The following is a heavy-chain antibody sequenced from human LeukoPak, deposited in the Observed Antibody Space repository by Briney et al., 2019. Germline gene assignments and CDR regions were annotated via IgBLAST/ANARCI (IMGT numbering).Heavy chain of an antibody. D-gene: IGHD1-26*01. Sequence: GASVKVSCKASGYTFTSYYMHWVRQAPGQGLEWMGIINPSGGSTSYAQKFQGRVTMTRDTSKNQFSLKLSSVTAANTAVYYCAREGGATTSWGQGTLVTVSS. J-gene: IGHJ4*02. CDR1: GYTFTSYY. CDR3: AREGGATTS. V-gene: IGHV1-46*01. CDR2: INPSGGST.